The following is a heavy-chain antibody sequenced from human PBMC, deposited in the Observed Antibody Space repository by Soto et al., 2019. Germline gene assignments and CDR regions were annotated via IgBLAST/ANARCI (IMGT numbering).Heavy chain of an antibody. CDR2: ISGYNGNT. CDR1: GYTFTTYG. D-gene: IGHD3-22*01. J-gene: IGHJ6*02. CDR3: ARDREYYYDSRGNYYYHYGMDV. Sequence: QVQLVESGAEVKKPGASVKVSCKASGYTFTTYGISWVRQAPGQGLEWMGWISGYNGNTKYAQKFQGRVTMTTDTPTNTAYMDLRSLRSDDTAVYYCARDREYYYDSRGNYYYHYGMDVWGHGTPVTVS. V-gene: IGHV1-18*04.